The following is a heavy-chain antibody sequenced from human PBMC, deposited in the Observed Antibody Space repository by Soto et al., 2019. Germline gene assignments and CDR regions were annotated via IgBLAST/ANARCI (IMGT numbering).Heavy chain of an antibody. CDR2: ISGSGGST. J-gene: IGHJ5*02. CDR3: AKNQGVELVPLATVDWFDP. Sequence: PGGSLRLSCAASGFTFSSYAMSWVRQAPGEGLEWVSAISGSGGSTDYADSVKGRFTISRDNSKNTVYLELNNLSAEDTAVYHCAKNQGVELVPLATVDWFDPWGQGSVVTVSS. V-gene: IGHV3-23*01. D-gene: IGHD1-26*01. CDR1: GFTFSSYA.